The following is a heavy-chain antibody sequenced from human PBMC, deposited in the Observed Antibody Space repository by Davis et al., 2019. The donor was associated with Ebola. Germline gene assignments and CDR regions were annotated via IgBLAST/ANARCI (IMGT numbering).Heavy chain of an antibody. D-gene: IGHD6-13*01. CDR2: ISGSGGST. J-gene: IGHJ3*02. CDR1: GFTFSNAW. CDR3: ASSSSWYLAYDAFDI. V-gene: IGHV3-23*01. Sequence: GESLKISCAASGFTFSNAWMNWVRQAPGKGLEWVSAISGSGGSTYYADSVKGRFTISRDNSKNTLYLQMNSLRAEDTAVYYCASSSSWYLAYDAFDIWGQGTMVTVSS.